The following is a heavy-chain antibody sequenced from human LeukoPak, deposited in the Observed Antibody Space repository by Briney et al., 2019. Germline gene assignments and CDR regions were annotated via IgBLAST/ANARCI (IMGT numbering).Heavy chain of an antibody. D-gene: IGHD3-10*01. V-gene: IGHV4-59*01. CDR2: IYYSGRT. CDR1: GGSISSYY. CDR3: ARCQWFGEGSFYYFDL. J-gene: IGHJ4*02. Sequence: SETLSLTCTVPGGSISSYYWSWIRQPPGKGLEWVGYIYYSGRTNYNPSLKSRVTIAVDTSKNQSSLKLSSVTAADTAVYYCARCQWFGEGSFYYFDLWGQGTLVTVSS.